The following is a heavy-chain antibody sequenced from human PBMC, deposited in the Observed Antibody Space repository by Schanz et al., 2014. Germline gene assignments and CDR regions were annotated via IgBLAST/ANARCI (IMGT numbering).Heavy chain of an antibody. CDR1: GFPFRSYV. V-gene: IGHV3-30*04. CDR2: ISYDGNNQ. D-gene: IGHD3-3*01. CDR3: ARPIYDLWSGSFDY. Sequence: QLQLVESGGGVVQPGRSLRLSCAASGFPFRSYVMHWVRQAPAKRLEWVAFISYDGNNQYYADSVKGRFTISRDNSKNTLYLQMNSLRAEDTAVYYCARPIYDLWSGSFDYWGQGTLVTVSS. J-gene: IGHJ4*02.